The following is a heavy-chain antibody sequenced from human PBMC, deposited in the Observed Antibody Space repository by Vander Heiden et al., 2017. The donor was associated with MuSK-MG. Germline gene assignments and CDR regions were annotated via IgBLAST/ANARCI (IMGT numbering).Heavy chain of an antibody. CDR2: IYSGGST. V-gene: IGHV3-66*01. J-gene: IGHJ6*02. CDR3: ARDRWEPHYDYGMDV. D-gene: IGHD1-26*01. CDR1: GFTVSSNY. Sequence: LELVESGGGLVQPGGSLRLACAASGFTVSSNYMSWVRQAPGKGLEWVSVIYSGGSTYYADSVKGRFTISRDNSKNTLYLQMNSLRAEDTAVYYCARDRWEPHYDYGMDVWGHGTTVTVSS.